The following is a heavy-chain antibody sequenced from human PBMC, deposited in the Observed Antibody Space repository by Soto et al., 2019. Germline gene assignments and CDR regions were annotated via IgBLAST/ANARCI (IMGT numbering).Heavy chain of an antibody. Sequence: ASVKVSCKASGYTFTSFYVQWVRQAPGQGLEWMGIINPSGGRTSFAQKFQGRVTMTRDTYTSTVYMELSSLRSDGTAVYYCARSYCSTGVCWGSDSWGQGTLVTVSS. CDR3: ARSYCSTGVCWGSDS. J-gene: IGHJ5*01. D-gene: IGHD2-8*01. CDR1: GYTFTSFY. V-gene: IGHV1-46*01. CDR2: INPSGGRT.